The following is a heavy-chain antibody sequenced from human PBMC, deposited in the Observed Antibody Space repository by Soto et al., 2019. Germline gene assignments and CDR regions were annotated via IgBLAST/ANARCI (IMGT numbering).Heavy chain of an antibody. CDR3: ARPNGGSFEY. D-gene: IGHD2-15*01. CDR2: INPSGGSP. J-gene: IGHJ4*02. CDR1: GYTFTSYF. Sequence: QVQLVQSGAEVKKPGASVKLSCKASGYTFTSYFLHWVRQAPGQGLEWMGIINPSGGSPTYAQKFQGRVTMTSDTSTSTVYMELSSLRSEDTAVYYCARPNGGSFEYWGQGTLVTGSS. V-gene: IGHV1-46*01.